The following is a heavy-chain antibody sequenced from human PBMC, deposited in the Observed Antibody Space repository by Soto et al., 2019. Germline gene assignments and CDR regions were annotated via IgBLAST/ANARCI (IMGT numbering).Heavy chain of an antibody. CDR2: IYYSGST. J-gene: IGHJ4*02. D-gene: IGHD1-26*01. V-gene: IGHV4-59*08. Sequence: QVQLQESGPGLVKPSETLSLTCTVSGGTISSWYWSWIRQPPGKGLEWIGYIYYSGSTNCNPSLKSRVTISVDTSTNQFSLKLSSVTAADTAVYYCAIRYGSAIDYWGQGTLVTVSS. CDR3: AIRYGSAIDY. CDR1: GGTISSWY.